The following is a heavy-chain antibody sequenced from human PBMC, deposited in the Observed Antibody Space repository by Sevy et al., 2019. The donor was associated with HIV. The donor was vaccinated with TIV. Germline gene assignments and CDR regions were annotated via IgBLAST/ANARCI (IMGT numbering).Heavy chain of an antibody. D-gene: IGHD6-6*01. J-gene: IGHJ6*03. CDR3: ARARAAHGPDLDYDYMDV. CDR2: IWYDGSNK. CDR1: GFTFSSYG. Sequence: GGSLRLSCAASGFTFSSYGMHWVRQAPGKGLEWVAVIWYDGSNKYYADSVKGRFTISRDNSKNTLYLQMNSLRAEDTAVYYCARARAAHGPDLDYDYMDVWQRDHGHRLL. V-gene: IGHV3-33*01.